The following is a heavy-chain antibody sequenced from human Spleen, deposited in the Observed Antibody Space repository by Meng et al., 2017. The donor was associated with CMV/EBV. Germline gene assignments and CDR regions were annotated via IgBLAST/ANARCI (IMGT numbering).Heavy chain of an antibody. CDR1: GFSFSTCA. V-gene: IGHV3-30*02. J-gene: IGHJ6*02. CDR2: IRYDGSNK. D-gene: IGHD1-1*01. Sequence: GESLKISCAVSGFSFSTCAMHWVRQAPGKGLEWVAFIRYDGSNKYYADSVKGRFTISRDNSKNTLYLQMNSLRAEDTAVYYCAKDFTTSPGYYYYGMDVWGQGTTVTVSS. CDR3: AKDFTTSPGYYYYGMDV.